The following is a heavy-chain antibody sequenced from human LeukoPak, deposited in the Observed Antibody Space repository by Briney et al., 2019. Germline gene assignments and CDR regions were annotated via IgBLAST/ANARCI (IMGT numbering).Heavy chain of an antibody. CDR1: GFTFSDYY. D-gene: IGHD3-9*01. CDR3: AKEVLYYDILTGYYSYFDY. J-gene: IGHJ4*02. V-gene: IGHV3-11*04. CDR2: ISSSGSTI. Sequence: GGSLRLSCAASGFTFSDYYMSWIRQAPGKGLEWVSYISSSGSTIYYADSVKGRFTISRDNAKNSLYLQMNSLRAEDTAVYYCAKEVLYYDILTGYYSYFDYWGQGTLVTVSS.